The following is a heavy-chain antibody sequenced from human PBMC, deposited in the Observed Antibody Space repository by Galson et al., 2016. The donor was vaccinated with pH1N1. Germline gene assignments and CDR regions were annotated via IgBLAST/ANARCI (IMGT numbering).Heavy chain of an antibody. J-gene: IGHJ5*02. CDR1: GFSFRSYW. CDR2: INQDGSKT. Sequence: SLRLSCAASGFSFRSYWMGWVRQAPGKGLEWVASINQDGSKTSFVDSVKGRLAISRDNAKTSMFLQMNSLRAEDTAVYYCARVGAYGDYDLLMNNWVDPWGQGTLVTVSS. CDR3: ARVGAYGDYDLLMNNWVDP. D-gene: IGHD4-17*01. V-gene: IGHV3-7*01.